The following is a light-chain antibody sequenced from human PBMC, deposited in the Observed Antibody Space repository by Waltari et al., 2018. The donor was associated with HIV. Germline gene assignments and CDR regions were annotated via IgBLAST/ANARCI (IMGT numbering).Light chain of an antibody. Sequence: QSVLTQPPSVSAAPGQRVTISCSGSNSNIGHNYVSWYQKFPGTAPKLLLYDDDERPSGMPGRFSGSKSGTSATLIITGLQPGDEADYYCEAWDSSLGVLFGGGTKLTVL. CDR2: DDD. J-gene: IGLJ3*02. V-gene: IGLV1-51*01. CDR3: EAWDSSLGVL. CDR1: NSNIGHNY.